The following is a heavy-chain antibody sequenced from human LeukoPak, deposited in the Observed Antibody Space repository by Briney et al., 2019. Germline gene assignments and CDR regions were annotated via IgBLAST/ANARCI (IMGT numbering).Heavy chain of an antibody. D-gene: IGHD2-15*01. CDR3: ALYPRYGLLRPGFDY. CDR2: IYYSGST. J-gene: IGHJ4*02. V-gene: IGHV4-39*07. Sequence: SETLSLTCTVSGGSISSSSYYWGWIRQPPGKGLEWIGSIYYSGSTNYNPSLKSRVTISVDTSKNQFSLKLSSVTAADTAVYYCALYPRYGLLRPGFDYWGQGTLVTVSS. CDR1: GGSISSSSYY.